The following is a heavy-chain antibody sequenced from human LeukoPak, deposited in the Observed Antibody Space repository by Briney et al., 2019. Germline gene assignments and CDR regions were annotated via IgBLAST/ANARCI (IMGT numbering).Heavy chain of an antibody. V-gene: IGHV3-30-3*01. J-gene: IGHJ3*02. CDR3: ARDPKRGFSYGWGAFDI. CDR2: ISYDGDNK. D-gene: IGHD5-18*01. Sequence: PGGSLRLSCAASGFTISSCAMHWVRQAPGKGLEWVAIISYDGDNKYHADSVKGRFIISRDNSKNTLYLQMNSLRTEDTALYYCARDPKRGFSYGWGAFDIWGQGTMVTVSS. CDR1: GFTISSCA.